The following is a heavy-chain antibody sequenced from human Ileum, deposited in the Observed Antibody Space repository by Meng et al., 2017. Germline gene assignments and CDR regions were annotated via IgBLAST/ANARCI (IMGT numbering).Heavy chain of an antibody. D-gene: IGHD3-22*01. V-gene: IGHV4-34*01. CDR3: AREIYDSSGYYVDY. CDR2: ISHRGNI. Sequence: GHLRRWGEGLLKPSETLSLTCAVYGGSFSGYYWSWIRQPPGKGLEWIGEISHRGNINYNPSLKSRVIILLDTSKSQFSLRLTSVTAADTAVYYCAREIYDSSGYYVDYWGQGTLVTVSS. J-gene: IGHJ4*01. CDR1: GGSFSGYY.